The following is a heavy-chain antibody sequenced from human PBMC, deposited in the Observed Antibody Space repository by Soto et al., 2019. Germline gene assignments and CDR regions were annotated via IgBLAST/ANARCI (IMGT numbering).Heavy chain of an antibody. Sequence: SETLSLTCAVSGDSLTTNKWWSWVRQSPGKGLEWIGEIYHSGIANFNPSLKSRVTMSVDTSKNQFSLILSSVTAADTAIYYCARDVAVPGESDRFDYWGQGTLVTVSS. J-gene: IGHJ4*02. CDR3: ARDVAVPGESDRFDY. V-gene: IGHV4-4*02. CDR1: GDSLTTNKW. D-gene: IGHD6-19*01. CDR2: IYHSGIA.